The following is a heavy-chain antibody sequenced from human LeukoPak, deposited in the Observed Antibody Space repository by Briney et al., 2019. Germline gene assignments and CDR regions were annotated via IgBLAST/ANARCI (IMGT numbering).Heavy chain of an antibody. CDR3: AGDMEQQMAPLDY. V-gene: IGHV1-46*01. CDR1: GYIFTSFY. Sequence: GASVKVSCKASGYIFTSFYIHWVRQVPGQGLEWMGIIDPSGGITTYAQKFQSGVIITADTTTNTVYLELCSVKSEDTAVYYCAGDMEQQMAPLDYWGAGTPVTVSS. D-gene: IGHD6-13*01. J-gene: IGHJ4*02. CDR2: IDPSGGIT.